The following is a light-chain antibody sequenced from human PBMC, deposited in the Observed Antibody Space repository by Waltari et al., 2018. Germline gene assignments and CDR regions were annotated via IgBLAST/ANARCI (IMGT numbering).Light chain of an antibody. CDR2: EVS. CDR3: CSYAGSSTVV. Sequence: QSALTQPASVSGSPGPSITISCTGTSSDVGTYNLFSWYPQYPGKAPKLMIYEVSKRPSGASNRFSGSKSGNTASLTISGLQAEDEGDYYCCSYAGSSTVVLGGGTKLTVL. V-gene: IGLV2-23*02. J-gene: IGLJ2*01. CDR1: SSDVGTYNL.